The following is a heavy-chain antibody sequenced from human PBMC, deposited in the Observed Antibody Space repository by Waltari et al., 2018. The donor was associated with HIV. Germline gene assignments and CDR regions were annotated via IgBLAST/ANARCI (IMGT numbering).Heavy chain of an antibody. D-gene: IGHD2-8*01. Sequence: QLQLQESGPGLVKPSETLSLTSTVSGGSISISSYYWGWIRQPPGKGPEWTGSIDYSGSTYYNPSLKTRVTIAVDTSKKQCSLELGSGTASDTAVDYWARQLMAARTAPRDDWGQGTLVTVAS. CDR3: ARQLMAARTAPRDD. CDR1: GGSISISSYY. CDR2: IDYSGST. V-gene: IGHV4-39*01. J-gene: IGHJ4*02.